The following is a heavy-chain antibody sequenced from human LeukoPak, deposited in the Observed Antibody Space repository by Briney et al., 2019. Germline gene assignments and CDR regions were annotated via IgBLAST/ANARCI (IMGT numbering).Heavy chain of an antibody. V-gene: IGHV1-2*02. Sequence: ASVKVSCKATGYTFTGYYMHWVRQAPGQGLEWMGWINPSSLATNYAQRFQGRVTMTRDTSISTAYMELSSLSSDDTAVYYCGRWTPLRGIDPWGQGTQVTVSP. CDR1: GYTFTGYY. J-gene: IGHJ5*02. CDR2: INPSSLAT. CDR3: GRWTPLRGIDP. D-gene: IGHD3-16*01.